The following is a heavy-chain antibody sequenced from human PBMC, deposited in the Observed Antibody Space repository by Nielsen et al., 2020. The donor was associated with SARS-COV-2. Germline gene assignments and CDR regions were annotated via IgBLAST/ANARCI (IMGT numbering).Heavy chain of an antibody. V-gene: IGHV3-7*01. CDR1: GFNFRGYW. CDR3: ARVGSYGDPEYLDY. CDR2: IKLDGSEK. Sequence: GESLKISCVVSGFNFRGYWMTWVRQAPGKGLEWVGNIKLDGSEKYYVDSVRGRFTISRDNARNTLYLQMNSLRVEDTAVYFCARVGSYGDPEYLDYWGQGALVTDSS. D-gene: IGHD4/OR15-4a*01. J-gene: IGHJ4*02.